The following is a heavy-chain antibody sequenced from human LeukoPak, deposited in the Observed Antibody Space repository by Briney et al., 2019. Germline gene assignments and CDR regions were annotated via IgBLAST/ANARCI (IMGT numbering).Heavy chain of an antibody. CDR2: INHSGST. CDR3: ARDGRYYDSSGYYHEYFQH. CDR1: GYSISSGYY. J-gene: IGHJ1*01. D-gene: IGHD3-22*01. Sequence: SETLSLTCTVSGYSISSGYYWSWIRQPPGKGLEWIGEINHSGSTNYNPSLKSRVTISVDTSKNQFSLKLSSVTAADTAVYYCARDGRYYDSSGYYHEYFQHWGQGTLVTVSS. V-gene: IGHV4-38-2*02.